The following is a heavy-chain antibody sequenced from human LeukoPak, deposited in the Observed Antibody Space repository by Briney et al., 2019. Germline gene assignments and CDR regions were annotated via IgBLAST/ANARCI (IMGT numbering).Heavy chain of an antibody. CDR2: INTDGSGT. V-gene: IGHV3-7*01. CDR1: GVTLSPYW. J-gene: IGHJ1*01. CDR3: VSGYTSGY. Sequence: PGGSLRLSCVASGVTLSPYWMTWVCQAPGKGLEWVAAINTDGSGTYYVESVKGRFTVSRDNAKNSVYLHMNTLRVEDTAVYYCVSGYTSGYWGQGTQVTVSS. D-gene: IGHD6-19*01.